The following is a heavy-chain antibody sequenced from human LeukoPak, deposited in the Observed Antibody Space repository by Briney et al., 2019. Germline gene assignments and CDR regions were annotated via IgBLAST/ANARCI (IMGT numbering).Heavy chain of an antibody. D-gene: IGHD4/OR15-4a*01. V-gene: IGHV1-2*02. CDR1: GYTFTGYY. CDR2: INPNSGGT. Sequence: EASVKVSCKASGYTFTGYYMHWVRQAPGQGLEWMGWINPNSGGTNYAQKFQGRVTMTRDTSISTAYMELSRLRSDDTAVYYCAREKLTRGEVEAFDIWGQGTMVTVSS. J-gene: IGHJ3*02. CDR3: AREKLTRGEVEAFDI.